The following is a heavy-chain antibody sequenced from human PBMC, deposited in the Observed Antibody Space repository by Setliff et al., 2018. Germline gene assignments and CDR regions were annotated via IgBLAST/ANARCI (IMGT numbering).Heavy chain of an antibody. J-gene: IGHJ6*03. Sequence: SGPTLVNPTQTLTLTCTFSGFSLSTSGMCVSWIRQPPGKALEWLARIDWDDDKYYSTSLKTRLTISKDTSKNQVVLTMTNMDPVDTATYYCARLTGTDYYYYMDVWGKGTTVTVSS. D-gene: IGHD1-7*01. CDR2: IDWDDDK. CDR1: GFSLSTSGMC. CDR3: ARLTGTDYYYYMDV. V-gene: IGHV2-70*11.